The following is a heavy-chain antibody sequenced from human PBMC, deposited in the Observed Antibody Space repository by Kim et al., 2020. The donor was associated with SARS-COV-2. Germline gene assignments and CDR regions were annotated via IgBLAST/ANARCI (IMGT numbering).Heavy chain of an antibody. Sequence: GGSLRLSCATSGFTFDDYAMYWVRQAPGKGLEWVSGISWKGDVTGYADSVKGRFTTSRDNAKNIVHLQMNSLRNEDTALYYCAKVGHRWHYIESWGQGTLVIVSS. J-gene: IGHJ4*01. CDR1: GFTFDDYA. CDR3: AKVGHRWHYIES. V-gene: IGHV3-9*01. D-gene: IGHD2-15*01. CDR2: ISWKGDVT.